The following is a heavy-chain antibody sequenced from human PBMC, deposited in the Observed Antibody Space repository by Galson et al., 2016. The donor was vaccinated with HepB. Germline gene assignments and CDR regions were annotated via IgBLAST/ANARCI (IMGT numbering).Heavy chain of an antibody. V-gene: IGHV4-59*12. Sequence: ETLSLTCNVSGGSISVYYWNWIRQSPGKGLEWIGYINYSGSTNQNPSLKSRVTISVDTSKNQFSLKLNSVTAADTAVYFCARLGSSDAAGGHDVWSRHYGMDVWGQGTTVIVSS. D-gene: IGHD3-3*01. CDR3: ARLGSSDAAGGHDVWSRHYGMDV. J-gene: IGHJ6*02. CDR2: INYSGST. CDR1: GGSISVYY.